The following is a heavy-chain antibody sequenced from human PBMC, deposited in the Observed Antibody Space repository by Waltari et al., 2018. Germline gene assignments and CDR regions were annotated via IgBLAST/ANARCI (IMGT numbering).Heavy chain of an antibody. CDR1: GDSVSSNIAA. CDR2: TYARSNGYS. D-gene: IGHD3-10*01. V-gene: IGHV6-1*01. Sequence: QVQLQQSGPGLVKPSQTLSLTCAISGDSVSSNIAAWNWIRQSPSRGLGGRGGTYARSNGYSDYSLAVQGRVTINPVTSTNQFSLQLNSVTPEDTAVYYCARDLGWAREFFDFWGQGTLVTVSS. CDR3: ARDLGWAREFFDF. J-gene: IGHJ4*02.